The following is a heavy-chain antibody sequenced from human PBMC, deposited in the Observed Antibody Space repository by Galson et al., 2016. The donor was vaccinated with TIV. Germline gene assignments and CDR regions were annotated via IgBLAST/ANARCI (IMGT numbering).Heavy chain of an antibody. V-gene: IGHV3-74*03. D-gene: IGHD2-15*01. CDR3: VRGGHSFDY. Sequence: SLRLSCAASGFTFSDFWMHWVRQFDGRGLVWVGAITPDGRGTAFVDSVRGRFTISRDNAKNTFFLQMTSLRVEDTAVYYCVRGGHSFDYWGRGALVTVSS. CDR2: ITPDGRGT. J-gene: IGHJ4*02. CDR1: GFTFSDFW.